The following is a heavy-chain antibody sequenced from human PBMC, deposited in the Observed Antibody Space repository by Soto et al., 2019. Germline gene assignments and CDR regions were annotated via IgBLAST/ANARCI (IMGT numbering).Heavy chain of an antibody. CDR1: GFTFSSYA. Sequence: EVQLLESGGGSVQPGGSLRLSCAASGFTFSSYAMSWVRQAPGKGLGCVSAITGSRGNTYYADSVKGRFTISRDNSKNSLYLQMNRLRAEDKAVYYCANDFRYSGYPPAWGQGTLVTVSS. D-gene: IGHD5-12*01. CDR3: ANDFRYSGYPPA. CDR2: ITGSRGNT. V-gene: IGHV3-23*01. J-gene: IGHJ1*01.